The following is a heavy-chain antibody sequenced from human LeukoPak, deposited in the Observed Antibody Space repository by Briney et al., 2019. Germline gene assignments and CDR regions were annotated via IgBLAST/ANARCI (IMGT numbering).Heavy chain of an antibody. J-gene: IGHJ4*02. CDR3: ARGWRGSLDY. Sequence: GGSLRLSCAASGFTFSSYMMHWVRQAPGKGLVWVSHITNDGTIRYADSVKGRFTISRDNAKNTLYLQMNSLRAEDTAVYYCARGWRGSLDYWGQGTLVTVSS. CDR1: GFTFSSYM. D-gene: IGHD1-26*01. V-gene: IGHV3-74*01. CDR2: ITNDGTI.